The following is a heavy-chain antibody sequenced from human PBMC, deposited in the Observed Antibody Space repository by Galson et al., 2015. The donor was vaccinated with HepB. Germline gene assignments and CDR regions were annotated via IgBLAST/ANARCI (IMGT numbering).Heavy chain of an antibody. V-gene: IGHV4-31*03. D-gene: IGHD5-18*01. CDR1: GGSISNGDYY. Sequence: TLSLTCTVSGGSISNGDYYWSWIRQHPGKGLEWIGYIYYSGSTYYNPSLKSRVSISVDTSKNQFSLKLSSVTAADTAVYYCAREGYSYAPDYWGQGTLVTVSS. CDR3: AREGYSYAPDY. J-gene: IGHJ4*02. CDR2: IYYSGST.